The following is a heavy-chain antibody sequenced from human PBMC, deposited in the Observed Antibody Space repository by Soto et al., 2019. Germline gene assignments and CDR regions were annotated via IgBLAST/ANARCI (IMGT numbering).Heavy chain of an antibody. D-gene: IGHD2-2*01. CDR3: ARVSGIVVVPTAKDPHYYYMDD. CDR2: IYYTGST. Sequence: QVQLQESGPGLVKPSQTLSLTCTVSGGSISGGPYYWTWIRQHPGSGLEWIGYIYYTGSTYYNPSLKSRVIMSGDTSKNQLSLKLSSVTAADWDVYFCARVSGIVVVPTAKDPHYYYMDDWGKGTKVTVSS. V-gene: IGHV4-31*03. CDR1: GGSISGGPYY. J-gene: IGHJ6*03.